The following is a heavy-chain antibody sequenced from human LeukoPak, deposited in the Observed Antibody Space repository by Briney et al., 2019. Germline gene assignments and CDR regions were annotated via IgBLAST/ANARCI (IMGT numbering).Heavy chain of an antibody. CDR2: INSDGSST. V-gene: IGHV3-74*01. Sequence: GGSLRLSCAASGFTFSSYWMHWVRQAPGKGLVWVSRINSDGSSTSYADSVKGRFTISRDNAKNTLYLQMNSLRADDTAVYYCARVQGHPPNGLDIWGQGTMVTVSS. D-gene: IGHD2-8*01. CDR3: ARVQGHPPNGLDI. CDR1: GFTFSSYW. J-gene: IGHJ3*02.